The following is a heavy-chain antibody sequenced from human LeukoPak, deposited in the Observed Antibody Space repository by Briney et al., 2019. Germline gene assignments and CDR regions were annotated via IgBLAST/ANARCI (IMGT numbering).Heavy chain of an antibody. V-gene: IGHV4-61*02. Sequence: SETLSLTRSLSGDSISSGVFYWSWIRQPAGKGLEWIGRIYTTGNANYNPSLKSRVTMSIDTSENQFSLKLTSVTAADTAVYYCARGSFYRNSYYYYINVWGTGTTVTVSS. CDR1: GDSISSGVFY. J-gene: IGHJ6*03. CDR3: ARGSFYRNSYYYYINV. D-gene: IGHD5/OR15-5a*01. CDR2: IYTTGNA.